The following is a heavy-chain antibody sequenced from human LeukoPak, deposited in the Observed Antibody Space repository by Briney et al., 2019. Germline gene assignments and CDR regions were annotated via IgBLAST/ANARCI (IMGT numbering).Heavy chain of an antibody. CDR3: ASGRGSYYGSLFDY. J-gene: IGHJ4*02. V-gene: IGHV4-59*01. CDR2: IYYSGST. D-gene: IGHD1-26*01. CDR1: GGSISSYY. Sequence: SETLSLTCTVSGGSISSYYWSWIRQPPGKGLEWIGYIYYSGSTNYNPSLKSRVTISVDTSKNQFSPKLGSVTAADTAVYYCASGRGSYYGSLFDYWGQGTLVTVSS.